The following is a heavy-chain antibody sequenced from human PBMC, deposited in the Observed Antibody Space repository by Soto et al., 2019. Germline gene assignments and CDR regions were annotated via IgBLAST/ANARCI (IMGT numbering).Heavy chain of an antibody. J-gene: IGHJ6*03. D-gene: IGHD5-12*01. Sequence: ASVKVSCKASGYTFTSYGISWVRQAPGQGLEWMGWISAYNGNTNYARKLQGRVTMTTDTSTSTAYMELRSLRSDDTAVYYCARRGGIVATIPLYYYYYIVVWCKGTPFSVSS. CDR1: GYTFTSYG. CDR3: ARRGGIVATIPLYYYYYIVV. CDR2: ISAYNGNT. V-gene: IGHV1-18*01.